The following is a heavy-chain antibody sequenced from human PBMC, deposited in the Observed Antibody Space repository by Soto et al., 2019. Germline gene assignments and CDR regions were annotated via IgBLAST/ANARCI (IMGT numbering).Heavy chain of an antibody. CDR3: ARVAVAARPRWYNWFDP. CDR2: MNPNSGET. D-gene: IGHD2-15*01. Sequence: QEQFVQSGAEVKKPGASVKVSCKTSGYTFTDYDINWVRQATGQGLEWIGWMNPNSGETGYAQKFQGRVTMTRSTSLSTAYLELSSLRSEDTAVYYCARVAVAARPRWYNWFDPWGQGTLVTVSS. CDR1: GYTFTDYD. J-gene: IGHJ5*02. V-gene: IGHV1-8*01.